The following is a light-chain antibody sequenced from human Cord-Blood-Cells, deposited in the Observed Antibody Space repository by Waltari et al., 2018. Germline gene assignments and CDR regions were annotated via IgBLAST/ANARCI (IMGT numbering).Light chain of an antibody. J-gene: IGLJ1*01. CDR1: SSDVGGYNY. Sequence: QSALTQPASVSGSPGQSLTISCTGTSSDVGGYNYVSWDQQHPGKAPKLMIYEVSNRPAGVSNRFSGSKSGNTASLTISGLQADDEADYYCSSYTSSSTEYFFGTGTKVTVL. CDR3: SSYTSSSTEYF. V-gene: IGLV2-14*01. CDR2: EVS.